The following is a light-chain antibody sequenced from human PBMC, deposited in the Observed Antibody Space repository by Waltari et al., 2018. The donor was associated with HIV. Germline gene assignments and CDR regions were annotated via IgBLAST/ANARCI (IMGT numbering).Light chain of an antibody. Sequence: QPKMTQAPSASTTPGQRITMSCSGTKSTIGNTFIYWYQQIAGAAPRLVMARNEQRPAGVPDRFSGTKSGTSAFLAITGLRLDDEATYFCASWDDNLGHWIFGGGTKLTVL. V-gene: IGLV1-47*01. CDR2: RNE. CDR3: ASWDDNLGHWI. J-gene: IGLJ2*01. CDR1: KSTIGNTF.